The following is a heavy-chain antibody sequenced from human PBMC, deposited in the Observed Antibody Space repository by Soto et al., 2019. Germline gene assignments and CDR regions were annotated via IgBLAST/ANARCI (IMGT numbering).Heavy chain of an antibody. J-gene: IGHJ4*02. D-gene: IGHD2-2*01. CDR2: ISSGSSYI. CDR3: ARDTSDFDVVVPAAIDY. Sequence: GGSLRLSCAASGFTFSSYSMNWVRQAPGKGLEWVSSISSGSSYIYYADSVKGRFTISRDNAKNSLYLQMNSLRAEDTAVYYCARDTSDFDVVVPAAIDYWGQGTLVTVSS. V-gene: IGHV3-21*01. CDR1: GFTFSSYS.